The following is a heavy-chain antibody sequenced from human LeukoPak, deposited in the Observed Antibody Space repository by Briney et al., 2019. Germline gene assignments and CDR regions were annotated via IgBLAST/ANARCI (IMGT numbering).Heavy chain of an antibody. CDR2: INAGSGNT. J-gene: IGHJ5*02. V-gene: IGHV1-3*01. CDR3: ARGGVPAAIQMGGVNWFDP. CDR1: GYTFTSYG. D-gene: IGHD2-2*01. Sequence: ASVKVSCKASGYTFTSYGVHWVRQAPGQRLEWMGWINAGSGNTDYSQKFQGRVTITRDTSASTAYMELSRLRSDDTAVYYCARGGVPAAIQMGGVNWFDPWGQGTLVTVSS.